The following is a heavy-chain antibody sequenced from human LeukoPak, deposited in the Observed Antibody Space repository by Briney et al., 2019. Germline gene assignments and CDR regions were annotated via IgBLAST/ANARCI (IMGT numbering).Heavy chain of an antibody. D-gene: IGHD3-22*01. V-gene: IGHV3-64*01. J-gene: IGHJ4*02. CDR3: ARALYDTSGYYYGDFDY. CDR1: GFTFSTYA. CDR2: INGDGSST. Sequence: GGSLRLSCAASGFTFSTYAMHWVRQAPGKGLEYVSAINGDGSSTYYANSVKGRFTISRDNSKNTLYLQMGSLRADDMAVYYCARALYDTSGYYYGDFDYWGQGTLVTVSS.